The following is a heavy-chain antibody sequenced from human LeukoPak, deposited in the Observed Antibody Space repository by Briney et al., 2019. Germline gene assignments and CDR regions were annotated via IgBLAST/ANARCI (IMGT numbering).Heavy chain of an antibody. V-gene: IGHV1-69*13. CDR2: IIPIFGTA. D-gene: IGHD2-2*01. J-gene: IGHJ5*02. Sequence: ASVKVSCKASGGTFSSYAISWERQAPGQGLEWMGGIIPIFGTANYAQKFQGRVTITADESTSTAYMELSSLRSEDTAVYYCAILPPIVVVPAAQGENWFDPWGQGTLVTVSS. CDR1: GGTFSSYA. CDR3: AILPPIVVVPAAQGENWFDP.